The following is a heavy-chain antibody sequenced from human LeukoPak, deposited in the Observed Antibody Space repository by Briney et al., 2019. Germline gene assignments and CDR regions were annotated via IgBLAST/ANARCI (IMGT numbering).Heavy chain of an antibody. V-gene: IGHV4-4*07. Sequence: SETLSLTCTVSGGSISSYYWSWLRQPAEKGLEWIGRIYISGSTNYDPSLKSRVTISVDTSKNQFSLKMSSVTAADTAVYYCARSPPTIFGHFDLWGRGTLVTVSS. CDR1: GGSISSYY. J-gene: IGHJ2*01. D-gene: IGHD3-9*01. CDR3: ARSPPTIFGHFDL. CDR2: IYISGST.